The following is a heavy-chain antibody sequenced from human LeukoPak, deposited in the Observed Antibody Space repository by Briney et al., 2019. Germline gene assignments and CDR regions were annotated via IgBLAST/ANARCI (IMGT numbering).Heavy chain of an antibody. D-gene: IGHD3-3*01. J-gene: IGHJ4*02. CDR2: INHSGST. CDR1: GGSISGSISSHY. Sequence: SETLSLTCIVSGGSISGSISSHYWSWIRQPPGKGLEWIGEINHSGSTNYNPSLKSRVTISVDTSKNQFSLKLSSVTAADTAVYYCARGGVTYYDFWSGYNIRWGYFDYWGQGTLVTVSS. V-gene: IGHV4-34*01. CDR3: ARGGVTYYDFWSGYNIRWGYFDY.